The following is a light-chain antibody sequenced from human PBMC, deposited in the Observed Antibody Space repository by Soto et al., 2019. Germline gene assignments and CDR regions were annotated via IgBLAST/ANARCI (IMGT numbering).Light chain of an antibody. CDR1: QSVTYDQ. Sequence: EVALTLSKDTLSLSPGERATLSCRASQSVTYDQLAWYRQKPGQAPRLLIYGASSRAAGIPDRFSGSGSGTDFTLTISRLEPEDFVVYHCQQYGDLPPTFGQGTKVDIK. V-gene: IGKV3-20*01. CDR2: GAS. J-gene: IGKJ1*01. CDR3: QQYGDLPPT.